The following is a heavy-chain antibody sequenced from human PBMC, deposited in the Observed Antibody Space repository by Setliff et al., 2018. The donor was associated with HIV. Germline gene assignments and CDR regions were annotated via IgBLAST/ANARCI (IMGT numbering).Heavy chain of an antibody. CDR3: ARDLRDGFEEWFSTLDDGMDV. Sequence: ASVKVSCKTSGYIFIRYYIFWVRQAPGQGLEWMGNINPHTGVTKYAEKFQGRVTMTRDMSINTIYMELSRLRSDDPAVYYCARDLRDGFEEWFSTLDDGMDVWGQGTTVTVSS. J-gene: IGHJ6*02. CDR2: INPHTGVT. D-gene: IGHD3-3*01. V-gene: IGHV1-2*02. CDR1: GYIFIRYY.